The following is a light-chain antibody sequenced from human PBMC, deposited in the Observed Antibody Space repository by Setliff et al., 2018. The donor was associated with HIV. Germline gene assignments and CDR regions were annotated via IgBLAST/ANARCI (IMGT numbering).Light chain of an antibody. V-gene: IGLV2-14*03. CDR1: SSDVGGYDY. Sequence: QSALTQPASVSGSPGQSITISCTGTSSDVGGYDYVSWCQQHPGKVPKLLIYDVANRASGVSNRFSGSKSGDTASLTISGLQADDEADYYCNSYTINNTYVFGTGTRSPS. CDR3: NSYTINNTYV. CDR2: DVA. J-gene: IGLJ1*01.